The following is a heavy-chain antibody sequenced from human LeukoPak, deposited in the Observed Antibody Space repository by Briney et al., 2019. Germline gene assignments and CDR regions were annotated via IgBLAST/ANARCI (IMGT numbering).Heavy chain of an antibody. CDR2: ISGSGGST. CDR3: RRFYFLGDAFDI. V-gene: IGHV3-23*01. Sequence: GGSLRLSCAASGFTFSSYAMSWVRQAPGKGLEWISAISGSGGSTYYADSVKGRFTISRDNSKNTLYLQMNSLRAEDTAVYYCRRFYFLGDAFDIWGQGTMVTVSS. D-gene: IGHD2/OR15-2a*01. J-gene: IGHJ3*02. CDR1: GFTFSSYA.